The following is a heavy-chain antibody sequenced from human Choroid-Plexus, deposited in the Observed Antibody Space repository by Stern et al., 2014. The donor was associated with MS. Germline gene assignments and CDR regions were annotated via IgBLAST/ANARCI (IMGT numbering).Heavy chain of an antibody. Sequence: QVQLVQSGGGVVQPGRPLRLSCVASGFTLGSCAMHWVRQAPGKGLEWVAGVSYDGSNKYYADSVKGRFTISRDNSQNTLYMQMSSLRPEDTAVYYCAKDRQYLTYFFYHWGQGSLVTVSS. J-gene: IGHJ5*02. CDR1: GFTLGSCA. CDR2: VSYDGSNK. V-gene: IGHV3-30*18. CDR3: AKDRQYLTYFFYH. D-gene: IGHD2/OR15-2a*01.